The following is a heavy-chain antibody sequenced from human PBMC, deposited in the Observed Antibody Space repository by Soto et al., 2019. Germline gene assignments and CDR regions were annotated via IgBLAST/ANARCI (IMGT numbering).Heavy chain of an antibody. D-gene: IGHD4-17*01. CDR1: GGTFSSYA. J-gene: IGHJ5*02. V-gene: IGHV1-69*01. Sequence: QVQLVQSGAEVKKPGSSVKVSCKASGGTFSSYAISWVRQAPGQGLEWMGGIIPIFGTASYAQKFQGRVSHIVGPGNDDKKFDGRVTTNADESTSTAYRELSSLRSEDTAVYYCARYTKDDYGDYPWFDPWGQGTLVAVSS. CDR2: IIPIFGTA. CDR3: ARYTKDDYGDYPWFDP.